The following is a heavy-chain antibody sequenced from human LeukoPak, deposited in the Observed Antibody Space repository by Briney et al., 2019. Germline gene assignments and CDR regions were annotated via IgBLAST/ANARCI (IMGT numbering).Heavy chain of an antibody. D-gene: IGHD4-23*01. V-gene: IGHV3-9*01. CDR3: AKDRNYGGNDGFDH. CDR1: GFTFDDYA. CDR2: ISWNSGSI. Sequence: GRSLRLSCAASGFTFDDYAMHWVRQAPGKGLEWVSGISWNSGSIGYADSVKGRFTISRDNAKNSLYLQMNSLRAEDTALYYCAKDRNYGGNDGFDHWGQGTLVTVSS. J-gene: IGHJ4*02.